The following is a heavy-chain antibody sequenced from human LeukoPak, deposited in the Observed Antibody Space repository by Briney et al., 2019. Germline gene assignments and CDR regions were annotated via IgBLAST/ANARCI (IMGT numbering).Heavy chain of an antibody. Sequence: SGPTLVKPTQTLALTCTFSGFSLSTTGLGVGWIRQPPGQALEWLALIYWDDDKRYNPSLKSRLTITKDTSKNLVVLTMTNMDPVDTATYFCAHRRWTSGYNYWGQGTLVTVSS. CDR1: GFSLSTTGLG. J-gene: IGHJ4*02. CDR2: IYWDDDK. CDR3: AHRRWTSGYNY. D-gene: IGHD5-12*01. V-gene: IGHV2-5*02.